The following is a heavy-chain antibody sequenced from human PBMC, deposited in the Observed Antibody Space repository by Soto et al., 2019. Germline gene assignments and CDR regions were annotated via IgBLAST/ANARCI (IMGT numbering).Heavy chain of an antibody. D-gene: IGHD6-13*01. CDR1: GFTFSSYA. CDR3: VRVEQQLHYFDY. J-gene: IGHJ4*02. Sequence: GGSLRLSCAASGFTFSSYAMHWVRQAPGKGLEWVAVISYDGSNKYYADSVKGRFTISRDNSKNTLYLQMNSLRAEDTAVYYCVRVEQQLHYFDYWGQGTLVTVSS. CDR2: ISYDGSNK. V-gene: IGHV3-30-3*01.